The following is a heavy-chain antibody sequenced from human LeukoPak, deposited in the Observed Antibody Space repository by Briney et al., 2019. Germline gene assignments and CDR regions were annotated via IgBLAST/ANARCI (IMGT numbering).Heavy chain of an antibody. J-gene: IGHJ4*02. CDR1: GFTFSSYS. CDR3: ARDYGGSSPFDY. Sequence: GGSLRLSCAASGFTFSSYSMNWVRQAPGKGLVWVSHINNDGSSTTYADSVKGRFTISRDNAKNTLYLQMNSLRAEDTAVYYCARDYGGSSPFDYWGQGTLVTVSS. V-gene: IGHV3-74*01. D-gene: IGHD4-23*01. CDR2: INNDGSST.